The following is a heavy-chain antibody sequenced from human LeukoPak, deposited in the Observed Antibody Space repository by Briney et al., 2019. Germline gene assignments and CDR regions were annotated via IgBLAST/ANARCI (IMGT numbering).Heavy chain of an antibody. CDR1: GFTFSNYT. CDR2: ISGSGGST. J-gene: IGHJ4*02. Sequence: QSGGSLRLSCAASGFTFSNYTMTWVRQAPGKGLEWVSAISGSGGSTYYADSVKGRFTISRDNSKNTLYLQMNSLRGEDTAVYYCAPEWEHLGYWGQGTLVTVSS. CDR3: APEWEHLGY. V-gene: IGHV3-23*01. D-gene: IGHD1-26*01.